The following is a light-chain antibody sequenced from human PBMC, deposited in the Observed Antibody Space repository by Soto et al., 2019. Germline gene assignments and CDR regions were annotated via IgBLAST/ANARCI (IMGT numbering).Light chain of an antibody. CDR3: QSYDSSLSGDVV. V-gene: IGLV1-40*01. CDR1: SSNIGAGYD. J-gene: IGLJ2*01. CDR2: GNS. Sequence: QSVLTQPPSVSGAPGQRVTISCTGSSSNIGAGYDVHWYQQLPGTAPKLLIYGNSNRPSGVPDRFSGSKSGTSASLAITGLQAEDEADYYGQSYDSSLSGDVVFGGGTKVTVL.